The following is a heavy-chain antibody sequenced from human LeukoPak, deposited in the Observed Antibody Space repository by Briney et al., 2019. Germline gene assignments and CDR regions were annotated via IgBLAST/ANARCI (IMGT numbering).Heavy chain of an antibody. D-gene: IGHD3-10*01. V-gene: IGHV4-59*08. Sequence: SETLSLTCTVSGGSISGYYWSWIRQSPGKGLEWIGYIYNSGSTNYNPSLQSRVTISVDTSKNQFSLNLSSVTAADTAVYYCARYGSGTYPRFDYWGQGTLVIVSS. J-gene: IGHJ4*02. CDR1: GGSISGYY. CDR3: ARYGSGTYPRFDY. CDR2: IYNSGST.